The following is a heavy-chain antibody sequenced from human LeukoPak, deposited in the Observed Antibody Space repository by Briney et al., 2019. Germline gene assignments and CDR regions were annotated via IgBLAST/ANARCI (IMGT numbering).Heavy chain of an antibody. V-gene: IGHV3-64D*06. D-gene: IGHD3-10*01. J-gene: IGHJ6*02. CDR2: ISSNGGST. CDR3: VKTVRGYYGMDV. CDR1: GFTFSSYA. Sequence: GGSLRLSCSASGFTFSSYAMHWVRQAPGKGLEYVSAISSNGGSTYYADSVKGRFTISRDNSKNTLYLHMSSLRAEDTAVYYCVKTVRGYYGMDVWGQGTTVTVSS.